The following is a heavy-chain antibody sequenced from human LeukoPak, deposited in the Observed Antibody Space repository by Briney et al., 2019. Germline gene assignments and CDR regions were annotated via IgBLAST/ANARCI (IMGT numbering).Heavy chain of an antibody. D-gene: IGHD2-15*01. V-gene: IGHV1-46*01. Sequence: GASVKVSCKASGYTFSSYYMHWVRQAPGQGLEWMGIITPSGGSKTYAQKFQGRVTMTRDTSTGTVYMELSSLRSEDTAVYYCVRGGYSIDYWGQGTLVTVSS. J-gene: IGHJ4*02. CDR3: VRGGYSIDY. CDR1: GYTFSSYY. CDR2: ITPSGGSK.